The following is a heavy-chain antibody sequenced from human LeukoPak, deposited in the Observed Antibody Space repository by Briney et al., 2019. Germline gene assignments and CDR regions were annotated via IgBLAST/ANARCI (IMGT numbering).Heavy chain of an antibody. CDR3: ARDLAAARLEF. CDR1: RFTLNTYA. CDR2: INCSGGTT. J-gene: IGHJ4*02. V-gene: IGHV3-23*01. Sequence: PAGESLRLSCAASRFTLNTYAMSWVRQAPGKGLEWVSAINCSGGTTSYAYSVKGRFTIPRANSKNTLYLQMNSMRAEDTAVYYCARDLAAARLEFRGQGTLVTVSS. D-gene: IGHD6-6*01.